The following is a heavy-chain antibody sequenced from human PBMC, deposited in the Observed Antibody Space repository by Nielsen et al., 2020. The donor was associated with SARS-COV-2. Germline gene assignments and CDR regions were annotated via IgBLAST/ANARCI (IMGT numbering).Heavy chain of an antibody. D-gene: IGHD3-22*01. CDR1: GGSISSGGYY. CDR3: ARGTYYYDSSGYSHYYFDY. CDR2: IYYSGST. J-gene: IGHJ4*02. Sequence: SETLSLTCTVSGGSISSGGYYWSWIRQHPGKGLEWIGYIYYSGSTNYNPSLKSRVTISVDTSKNQFSLKLSSVTAADTAVYYCARGTYYYDSSGYSHYYFDYWGQGTLVTVSS. V-gene: IGHV4-61*08.